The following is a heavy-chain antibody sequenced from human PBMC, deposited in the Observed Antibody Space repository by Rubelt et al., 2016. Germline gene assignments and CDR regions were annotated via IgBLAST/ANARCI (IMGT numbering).Heavy chain of an antibody. CDR2: INHSGST. CDR1: GGSISSSSYY. J-gene: IGHJ5*02. CDR3: ASYPDIVVVPAQSRWFDP. D-gene: IGHD2-2*01. V-gene: IGHV4-39*07. Sequence: QLQLQESGPGLVKPSETLSLTCTVSGGSISSSSYYWGWIRQPPGKGLEWIGEINHSGSTNYNPSLKSRVSISVDTSKNQFSLKLSSVTAADTAVYYCASYPDIVVVPAQSRWFDPWGQGTLVTVSS.